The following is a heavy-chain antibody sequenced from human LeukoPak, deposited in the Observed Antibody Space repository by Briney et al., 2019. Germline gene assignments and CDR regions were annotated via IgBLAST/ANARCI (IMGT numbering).Heavy chain of an antibody. CDR1: GFTFSGYS. Sequence: GGSLRLSCAASGFTFSGYSMSWVRQAPGKGLEWVSAISGSGGSTYYADPVKGRFTISRDNSKNTLYLQMNSLRAEDTAVYYCAKYARTRYYFDYWGQGTLVTVSS. V-gene: IGHV3-23*01. CDR3: AKYARTRYYFDY. D-gene: IGHD5-24*01. J-gene: IGHJ4*02. CDR2: ISGSGGST.